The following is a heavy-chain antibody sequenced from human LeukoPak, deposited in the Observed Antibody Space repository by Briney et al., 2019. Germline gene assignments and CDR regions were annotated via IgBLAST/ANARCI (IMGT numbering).Heavy chain of an antibody. CDR1: GFTFSSYG. CDR2: IWYDGSNK. D-gene: IGHD4-17*01. J-gene: IGHJ4*02. V-gene: IGHV3-33*01. Sequence: GGSLRLSCAASGFTFSSYGMQWVRQAPGKGLEWVEVIWYDGSNKYYADSVKGRFTISRDNSKNTLYLQMNSLRAEDTAVYYCARDGLPYGDYVFFDYWGQGTLVTVSS. CDR3: ARDGLPYGDYVFFDY.